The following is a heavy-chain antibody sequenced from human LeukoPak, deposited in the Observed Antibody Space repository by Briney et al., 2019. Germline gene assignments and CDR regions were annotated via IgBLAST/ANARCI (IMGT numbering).Heavy chain of an antibody. CDR2: IRYDGSNK. Sequence: GGSLRLSCAASGFTFSSYGMHWVRQAPGKGLEWVAFIRYDGSNKYYADSVKGRFTISRDNSKNTLYLQMNSLRAEDTAVYYCAKGMYYDFWSGLLKWGQGTLVTVSS. V-gene: IGHV3-30*02. CDR1: GFTFSSYG. J-gene: IGHJ4*02. CDR3: AKGMYYDFWSGLLK. D-gene: IGHD3-3*01.